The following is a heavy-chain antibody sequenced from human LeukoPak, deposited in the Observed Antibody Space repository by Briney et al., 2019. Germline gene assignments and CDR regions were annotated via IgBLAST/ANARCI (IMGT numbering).Heavy chain of an antibody. CDR3: ARQHNSGWL. CDR2: IKQDGSEK. V-gene: IGHV3-7*01. J-gene: IGHJ4*02. Sequence: GGSLRLSCAASGFTLSNYWMSWVRQAPGKGLEWVANIKQDGSEKYYVDSVKGRFTISRDNAKNSVYLQMNSLRAEDTAVYYCARQHNSGWLWGQGTLVTVSS. CDR1: GFTLSNYW. D-gene: IGHD6-19*01.